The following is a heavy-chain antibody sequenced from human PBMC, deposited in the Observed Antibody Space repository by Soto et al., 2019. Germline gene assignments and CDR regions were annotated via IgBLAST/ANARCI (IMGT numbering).Heavy chain of an antibody. J-gene: IGHJ6*02. CDR2: INPTSGGT. D-gene: IGHD2-8*01. CDR1: GYSFTDYH. Sequence: QVQLVQSGAEVTKPGASVKVSCKASGYSFTDYHIHWVRQAPGQGLEWLGRINPTSGGTSTAQKFQGWVTMTTDTSISTASMELTRLTSDDTAIYYCAWGDSTDCSNGVCSFFYNHDMDVWGQVNTVTVSS. V-gene: IGHV1-2*04. CDR3: AWGDSTDCSNGVCSFFYNHDMDV.